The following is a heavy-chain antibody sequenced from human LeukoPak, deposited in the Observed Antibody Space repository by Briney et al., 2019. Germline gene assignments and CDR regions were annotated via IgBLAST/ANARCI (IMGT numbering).Heavy chain of an antibody. CDR1: GFSFSNYY. J-gene: IGHJ4*02. CDR3: ARDADKMYEVYDY. Sequence: GGSLRLYCAASGFSFSNYYMGWIRQAPGRGLEWVSYISRSGDSIHYADSVKGRFTISRDNAKNFLFLEMNRLRAEDTAVYYCARDADKMYEVYDYWGQGTLVTVSS. D-gene: IGHD1-14*01. V-gene: IGHV3-11*04. CDR2: ISRSGDSI.